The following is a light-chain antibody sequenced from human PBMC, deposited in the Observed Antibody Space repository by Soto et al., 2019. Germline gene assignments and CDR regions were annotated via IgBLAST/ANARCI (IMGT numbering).Light chain of an antibody. Sequence: FAMTQPASLSGSPGQSITISCTGNSSDIGAYNYVSWFQQYPGKAPKLIISEVSNRPSGVSNRFAGSKSGTAASLTISGLLTEDEADYFCFSFTTDWTHVFGTGTKVTV. J-gene: IGLJ1*01. V-gene: IGLV2-14*01. CDR3: FSFTTDWTHV. CDR1: SSDIGAYNY. CDR2: EVS.